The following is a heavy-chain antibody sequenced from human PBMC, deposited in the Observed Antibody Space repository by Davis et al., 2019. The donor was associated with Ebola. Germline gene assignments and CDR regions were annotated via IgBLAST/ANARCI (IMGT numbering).Heavy chain of an antibody. CDR3: ARTRLYCSGGSCYDYYGMDV. CDR1: GGSFSGYY. J-gene: IGHJ6*02. Sequence: MPSETLSLTCAVYGGSFSGYYWSWIRQPPGKGLEWIGEINHSGSTNYNPSLKSRVTISVDTSKNQFSLKLSSVTAADTAVYYCARTRLYCSGGSCYDYYGMDVWGQGTTVTVSS. V-gene: IGHV4-34*01. CDR2: INHSGST. D-gene: IGHD2-15*01.